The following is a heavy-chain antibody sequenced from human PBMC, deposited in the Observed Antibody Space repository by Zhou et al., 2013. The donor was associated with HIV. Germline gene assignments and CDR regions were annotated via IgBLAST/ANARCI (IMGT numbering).Heavy chain of an antibody. CDR1: GYTFTSNG. CDR2: ITPYNGHT. CDR3: ARDRRTDYDSSGYYFDY. V-gene: IGHV1-18*01. D-gene: IGHD3-22*01. Sequence: QVQLVQSGAEVKKPGASVKVSCKASGYTFTSNGISWVRQAPGQGLEWMGWITPYNGHTKFPQKFHGRFAMTIDTPTSTAYMELSSLRSEDTAVYYCARDRRTDYDSSGYYFDYWGQGTLVTVSS. J-gene: IGHJ4*02.